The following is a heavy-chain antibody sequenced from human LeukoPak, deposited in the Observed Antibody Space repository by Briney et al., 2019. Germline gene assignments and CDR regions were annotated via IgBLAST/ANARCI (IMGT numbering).Heavy chain of an antibody. D-gene: IGHD1-26*01. Sequence: ASVKVSCKASGYTFTSYDINWVRQATAQGLEWIGWMNPNSGYTGNAQKFQGRVTMSRDTSISTAYMELTRLRSEDTAVYYCARVVGAIDYWGQGTLVTVSS. CDR3: ARVVGAIDY. J-gene: IGHJ4*02. V-gene: IGHV1-8*01. CDR2: MNPNSGYT. CDR1: GYTFTSYD.